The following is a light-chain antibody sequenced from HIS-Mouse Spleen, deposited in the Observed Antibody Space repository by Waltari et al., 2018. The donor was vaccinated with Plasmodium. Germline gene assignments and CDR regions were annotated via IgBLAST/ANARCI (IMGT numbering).Light chain of an antibody. CDR2: KDS. Sequence: SYELTQPSSVSVSPGQTARITCSGDVLAKHYARWFHQKPGQAPVLVIYKDSERPSGIPERFSGSSSGTTVTLTISGAQVEDEADYYCYSAADNNRVFGGGTKLTVL. V-gene: IGLV3-27*01. CDR3: YSAADNNRV. J-gene: IGLJ3*02. CDR1: VLAKHY.